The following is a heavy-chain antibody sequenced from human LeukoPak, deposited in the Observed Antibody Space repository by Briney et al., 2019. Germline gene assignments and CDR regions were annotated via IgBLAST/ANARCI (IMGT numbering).Heavy chain of an antibody. Sequence: SETLSLTCAVSGYSISSGYYWGWIRQPPGKGLEWIGSIYHSGSTYYNPSLKSRVTISVDTSKNQFSLKLSSVTAADTAVYYCATYYYGSGSYHWGQGTVVTVSS. D-gene: IGHD3-10*01. CDR3: ATYYYGSGSYH. V-gene: IGHV4-38-2*01. CDR2: IYHSGST. CDR1: GYSISSGYY. J-gene: IGHJ5*02.